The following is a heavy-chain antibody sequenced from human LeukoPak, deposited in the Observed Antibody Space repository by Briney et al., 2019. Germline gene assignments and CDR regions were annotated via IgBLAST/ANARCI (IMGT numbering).Heavy chain of an antibody. CDR3: ARSLYCSSTSCLWFDP. CDR2: IYYSGST. Sequence: PSETLSLTCTVSGGSISSGGYYWSWIRQHPGKGLEWIGYIYYSGSTYYNPSLKSRVTISVDTSKNQFSLKLSSVTAADTAVYYCARSLYCSSTSCLWFDPWGQGTLVTVSS. V-gene: IGHV4-31*03. D-gene: IGHD2-2*01. CDR1: GGSISSGGYY. J-gene: IGHJ5*02.